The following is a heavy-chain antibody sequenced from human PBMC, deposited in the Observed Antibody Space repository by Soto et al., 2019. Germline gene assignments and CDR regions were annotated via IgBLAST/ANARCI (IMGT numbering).Heavy chain of an antibody. Sequence: DVQLVESGGDLVQPGGSLRLSCAASGFTFDSCVMSWVRQAPGKGLEWLSLISGSGRYTDYADSVKGRFTISRDNSKNTLYLQMNSLRVEDTGVYYCAKDPPSERMQPDYGMDVWGQGTTVTVSS. J-gene: IGHJ6*02. V-gene: IGHV3-23*04. CDR3: AKDPPSERMQPDYGMDV. CDR2: ISGSGRYT. CDR1: GFTFDSCV. D-gene: IGHD6-13*01.